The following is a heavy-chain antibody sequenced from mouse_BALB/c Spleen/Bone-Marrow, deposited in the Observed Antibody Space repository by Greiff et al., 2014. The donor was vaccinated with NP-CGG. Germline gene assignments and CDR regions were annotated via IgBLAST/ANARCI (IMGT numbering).Heavy chain of an antibody. CDR1: GFTLIAYT. Sequence: VQLKESGGGLVEPGGSLKLSCAASGFTLIAYTMSWVRQTPEKRLEWVAYINNGGGSTYYPDTVKGRFTISRDNAKNTLYLQMSSLKSEDTAMYYCARHGEERPVLAMDYWGQGTSVTVSS. V-gene: IGHV5-12-2*01. J-gene: IGHJ4*01. CDR2: INNGGGST. D-gene: IGHD2-14*01. CDR3: ARHGEERPVLAMDY.